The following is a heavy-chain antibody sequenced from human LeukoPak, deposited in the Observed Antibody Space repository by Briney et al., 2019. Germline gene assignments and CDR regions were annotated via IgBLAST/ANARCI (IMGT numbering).Heavy chain of an antibody. CDR1: GGSISSSSYY. CDR3: ASLNPSYSSGWPFDY. D-gene: IGHD6-19*01. Sequence: SETLSLTCTVSGGSISSSSYYWGWIRQPPGKGLEWIGSIYYSGSTYYNPSLKSRVTISVDTSKNQFSLKLSSVTAADTAVYYCASLNPSYSSGWPFDYWGQGTLVTVSS. V-gene: IGHV4-39*07. CDR2: IYYSGST. J-gene: IGHJ4*02.